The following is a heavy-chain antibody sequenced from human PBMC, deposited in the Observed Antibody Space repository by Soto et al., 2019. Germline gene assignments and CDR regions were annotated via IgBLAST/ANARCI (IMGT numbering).Heavy chain of an antibody. J-gene: IGHJ4*02. CDR3: ARDKSEDVDTAMAHFDY. CDR1: GGSISSGGYS. CDR2: IYHSGST. Sequence: SETLSLTCAVSGGSISSGGYSWSWIRQPPGKGLEWIGYIYHSGSTNYNPPLKSRVTISVDKSKNQLSLKLSSVTAADTAVYYCARDKSEDVDTAMAHFDYWGQGTLVTVSS. D-gene: IGHD5-18*01. V-gene: IGHV4-30-2*01.